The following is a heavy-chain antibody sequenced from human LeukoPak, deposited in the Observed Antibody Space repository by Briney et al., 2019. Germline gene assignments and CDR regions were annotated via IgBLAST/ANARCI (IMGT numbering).Heavy chain of an antibody. CDR3: ARDWAYDILTGYLLQSGGFDP. CDR1: GGSVSSGSYY. Sequence: SETLSLTCTVSGGSVSSGSYYWSWIRQPPGKGLEWIGYIYYSGSTTYNPSLKSRVTISLDTSMIQFSLKLSSVTAADTAVYYCARDWAYDILTGYLLQSGGFDPWGQGTLVTVSS. CDR2: IYYSGST. J-gene: IGHJ5*02. V-gene: IGHV4-61*01. D-gene: IGHD3-9*01.